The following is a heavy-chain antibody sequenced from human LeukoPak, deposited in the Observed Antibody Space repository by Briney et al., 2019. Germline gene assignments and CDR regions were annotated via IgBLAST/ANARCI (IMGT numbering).Heavy chain of an antibody. V-gene: IGHV1-46*01. CDR1: GYTFTNYY. CDR2: INPSGGRT. J-gene: IGHJ4*02. Sequence: ASVRVSCKASGYTFTNYYIYWVRQDPGQGLEWMGIINPSGGRTDYAQNFQGRVTTTRDTSTSTAYMEPSSLRSEDTAVLCFARTCGHSAYDFFDDWGPQSLVTVSS. CDR3: ARTCGHSAYDFFDD. D-gene: IGHD5-12*01.